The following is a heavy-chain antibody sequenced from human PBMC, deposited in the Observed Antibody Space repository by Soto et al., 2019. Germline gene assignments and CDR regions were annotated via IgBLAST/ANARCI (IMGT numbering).Heavy chain of an antibody. CDR1: GGTFSSYS. D-gene: IGHD2-21*01. J-gene: IGHJ4*02. CDR3: ARGGERHCGGVDY. V-gene: IGHV1-69*01. CDR2: IVPIFGTA. Sequence: QVQLVQSGAEVKKPGSSVKVSCKASGGTFSSYSFKWVRQAPGQGLEWMGGIVPIFGTANYAPKFQGRVAITAGESTSTAYKELTSLRSGYTAVYYCARGGERHCGGVDYWGQGTVVTVSS.